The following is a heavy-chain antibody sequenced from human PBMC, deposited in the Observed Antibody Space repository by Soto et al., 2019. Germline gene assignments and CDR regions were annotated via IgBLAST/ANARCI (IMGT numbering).Heavy chain of an antibody. D-gene: IGHD2-21*02. Sequence: QVQLVQSGAEVKKPGASVKVSCKASGYTFTSYGISWVRQAPGQGLEWMGWISAYNGNTNYAQKLQGRVTMTTDTTTSAAYMELRSVRSHDTAVYYCAGGTCGGDCSSDWGQGTLVTVSP. V-gene: IGHV1-18*01. J-gene: IGHJ4*02. CDR3: AGGTCGGDCSSD. CDR2: ISAYNGNT. CDR1: GYTFTSYG.